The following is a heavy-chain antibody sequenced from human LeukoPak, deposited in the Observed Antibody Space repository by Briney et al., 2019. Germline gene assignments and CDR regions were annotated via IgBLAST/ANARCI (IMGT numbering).Heavy chain of an antibody. CDR1: GGSISSGSYS. J-gene: IGHJ4*02. CDR3: ARHRIAVAAWDY. D-gene: IGHD6-19*01. CDR2: IYPRGST. Sequence: SQTLSLTCAVSGGSISSGSYSWSWIRQPPGKGLEWIGYIYPRGSTYYNPSLKSRVILSLDKSANQFSLNLSSVAAADTAVYYCARHRIAVAAWDYWGQGTLVTVSS. V-gene: IGHV4-30-2*01.